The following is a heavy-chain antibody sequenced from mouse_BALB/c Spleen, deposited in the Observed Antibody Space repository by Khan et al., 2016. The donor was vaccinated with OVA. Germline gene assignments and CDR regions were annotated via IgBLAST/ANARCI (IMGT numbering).Heavy chain of an antibody. V-gene: IGHV5-6-5*01. CDR1: GFTFSNYA. CDR2: ISSGDSA. Sequence: EVELVESGGGLVKPGGSLKLSCAASGFTFSNYAMSWVRQSPEKGLEWVASISSGDSAYYPDSVKGRFTISRDNARNILYLQMSSLRSEDTAMYYCARVYWFPYWGQGTLVTVSA. J-gene: IGHJ3*01. CDR3: ARVYWFPY.